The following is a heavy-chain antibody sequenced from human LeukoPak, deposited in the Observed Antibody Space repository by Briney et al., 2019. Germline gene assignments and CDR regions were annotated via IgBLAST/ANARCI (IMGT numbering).Heavy chain of an antibody. CDR2: IIPIFGTA. D-gene: IGHD4-17*01. J-gene: IGHJ5*02. CDR3: ATALHDYGDYGLFGYNWFDP. Sequence: ASVKVSCKASGGTFSSYAISWVRQAPGQGLEWMGGIIPIFGTANYAQKFQGRVTITADESTSTAYMELSSLRSEDTAVYYCATALHDYGDYGLFGYNWFDPWGQGTLVTVSP. CDR1: GGTFSSYA. V-gene: IGHV1-69*13.